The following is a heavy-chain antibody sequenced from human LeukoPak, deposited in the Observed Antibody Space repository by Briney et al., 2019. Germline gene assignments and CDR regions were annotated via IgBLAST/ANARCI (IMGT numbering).Heavy chain of an antibody. CDR3: ASTRMGLMYDFWSGLYYFDY. D-gene: IGHD3-3*01. V-gene: IGHV3-48*03. Sequence: GGSLRLSCAASGFTFSSYEMNWVRQAPGKGLEWVSYISSSGSTIYYADSVKGRFTISRDNAKNSLYLQMNSLRAEDTAVYYCASTRMGLMYDFWSGLYYFDYWGQGTLVTVSS. CDR2: ISSSGSTI. J-gene: IGHJ4*02. CDR1: GFTFSSYE.